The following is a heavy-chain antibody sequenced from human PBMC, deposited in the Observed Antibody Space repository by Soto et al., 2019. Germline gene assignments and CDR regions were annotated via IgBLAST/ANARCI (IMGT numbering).Heavy chain of an antibody. V-gene: IGHV4-39*01. CDR1: GGSISSRSYY. Sequence: SETLSLTCTVSGGSISSRSYYWGWIRQPPGKGLEWIGSIYYSGSTYYNPSLKSRVTISVDTSKNQFSLKLSSVTAADTAVYYCARQRYYDSSGYYSDYWGQGTLVTVSS. D-gene: IGHD3-22*01. CDR2: IYYSGST. J-gene: IGHJ4*02. CDR3: ARQRYYDSSGYYSDY.